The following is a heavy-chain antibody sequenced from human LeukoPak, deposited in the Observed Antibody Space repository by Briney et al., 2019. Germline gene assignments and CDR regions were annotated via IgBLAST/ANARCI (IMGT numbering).Heavy chain of an antibody. Sequence: GGSLRLPCAASGFTFSSYAMSWVRQAPGKGLEWVSAISSSGGDTYYADSVKGRFTISRDNSKNTLYLQINSLRAEDTALYYCAKGGYSNTWYAENLQHWGQGTLVTVSS. D-gene: IGHD6-13*01. V-gene: IGHV3-23*01. CDR2: ISSSGGDT. J-gene: IGHJ1*01. CDR3: AKGGYSNTWYAENLQH. CDR1: GFTFSSYA.